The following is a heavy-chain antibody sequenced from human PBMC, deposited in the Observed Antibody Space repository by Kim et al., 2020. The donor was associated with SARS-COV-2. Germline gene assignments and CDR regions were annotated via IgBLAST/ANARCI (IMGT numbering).Heavy chain of an antibody. V-gene: IGHV4-4*07. Sequence: SLKRRVTMSVDTSKNQFSLKLSSVTAADTAVYYCARERTAGLLWFGQFDYWGRGTLVTVSS. CDR3: ARERTAGLLWFGQFDY. J-gene: IGHJ4*02. D-gene: IGHD3-10*01.